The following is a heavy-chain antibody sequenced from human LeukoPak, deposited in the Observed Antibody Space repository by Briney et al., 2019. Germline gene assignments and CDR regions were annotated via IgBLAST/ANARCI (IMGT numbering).Heavy chain of an antibody. CDR1: GGTFSSYA. V-gene: IGHV1-69*13. Sequence: WASVKVSCKASGGTFSSYAISWVRQAPGQGLEWMGGIIPIFGTANYAQKFQGRVTITADESTSTAYMELSSLRSEDTAVYYCAAGSAAGYDAFDIWGRGTMVTVSS. CDR2: IIPIFGTA. D-gene: IGHD6-13*01. CDR3: AAGSAAGYDAFDI. J-gene: IGHJ3*02.